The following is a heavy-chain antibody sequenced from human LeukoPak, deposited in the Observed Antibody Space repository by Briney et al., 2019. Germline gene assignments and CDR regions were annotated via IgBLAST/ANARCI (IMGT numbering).Heavy chain of an antibody. J-gene: IGHJ4*02. CDR3: AKDNAVAGFFDY. V-gene: IGHV3-23*01. CDR1: GFTFNNYA. CDR2: ISGTSGRT. Sequence: GGSLRLSCAASGFTFNNYAMSWVRQAPGKGLEWVSAISGTSGRTYYADSVKGRFTISRDNSKNTLYLQMNSLRAEDTAVYYCAKDNAVAGFFDYWGQGTLVTVSS. D-gene: IGHD6-19*01.